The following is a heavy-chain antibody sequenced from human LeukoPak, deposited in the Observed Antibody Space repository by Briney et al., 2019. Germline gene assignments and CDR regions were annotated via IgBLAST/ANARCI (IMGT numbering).Heavy chain of an antibody. V-gene: IGHV2-70*04. Sequence: SGPTLLNPTQTLTLTCTFSGVSLRTSGMRGSWIRQPPGKALEWLARIDLDDDKFYSTSLKTRLTISKDSSKNQVVLPITNMEPVDTATYYCAWITPDGGSEYFEYWGQGTLVTVSS. CDR2: IDLDDDK. J-gene: IGHJ4*02. D-gene: IGHD1-26*01. CDR1: GVSLRTSGMR. CDR3: AWITPDGGSEYFEY.